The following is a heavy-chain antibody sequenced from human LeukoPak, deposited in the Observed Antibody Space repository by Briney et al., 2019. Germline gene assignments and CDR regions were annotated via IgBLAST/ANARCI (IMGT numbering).Heavy chain of an antibody. CDR1: GFSFNVYS. CDR2: ISGSSSPI. V-gene: IGHV3-48*01. J-gene: IGHJ4*02. Sequence: GGSLRLSCAAPGFSFNVYSMTWVRQAPGKGLEWLSYISGSSSPIYYTDSVKGRFTISRDNAKNSLYLQMNSLRVEDTAVYYCARDTYSRLDYWGQGTLVTVSS. CDR3: ARDTYSRLDY. D-gene: IGHD3-22*01.